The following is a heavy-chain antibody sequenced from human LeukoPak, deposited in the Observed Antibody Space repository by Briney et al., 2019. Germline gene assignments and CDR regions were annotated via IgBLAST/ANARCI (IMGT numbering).Heavy chain of an antibody. D-gene: IGHD3-9*01. J-gene: IGHJ4*02. CDR3: AGVGRYYDILG. Sequence: PGGSLRLSCAASGFTFSSYSMNWVRQAPGKGLEWVSYISSSSSTIYYADSVKGRFTISRDNAKNSLYLQMNSLRAEDTAVYYCAGVGRYYDILGWGQGTLVTVSS. CDR1: GFTFSSYS. V-gene: IGHV3-48*01. CDR2: ISSSSSTI.